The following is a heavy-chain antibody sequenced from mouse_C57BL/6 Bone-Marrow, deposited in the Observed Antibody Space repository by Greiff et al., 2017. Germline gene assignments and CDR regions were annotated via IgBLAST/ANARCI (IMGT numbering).Heavy chain of an antibody. Sequence: QVQLKQPGAELVKPGASVKLSCKASGYTFTSYWMHWVKQRPGQGLEWIGMIHPNSGSTNYNEKFKSKATLTVDKSSSTAYMQLSSLTSEDSAVYYCARWRVYYGSSYFDYWGQGTTLTVSS. CDR1: GYTFTSYW. CDR2: IHPNSGST. CDR3: ARWRVYYGSSYFDY. V-gene: IGHV1-64*01. D-gene: IGHD1-1*01. J-gene: IGHJ2*01.